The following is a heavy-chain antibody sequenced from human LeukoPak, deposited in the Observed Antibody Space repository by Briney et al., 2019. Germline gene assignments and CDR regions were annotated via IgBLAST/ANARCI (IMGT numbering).Heavy chain of an antibody. CDR2: INPNSAGT. Sequence: VASVKVSCKASGYTFTGYYMHWVRQAPGQGLEWMGWINPNSAGTSYAQRFQGRVTMTRDTSISTAYMELSRLRSDDTAVYYCASPPLHSSGYYYNYWGQGTLVTVSS. V-gene: IGHV1-2*02. CDR3: ASPPLHSSGYYYNY. CDR1: GYTFTGYY. J-gene: IGHJ4*02. D-gene: IGHD3-22*01.